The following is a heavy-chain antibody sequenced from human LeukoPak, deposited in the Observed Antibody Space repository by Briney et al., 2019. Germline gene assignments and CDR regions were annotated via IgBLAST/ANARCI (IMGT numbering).Heavy chain of an antibody. CDR3: ARRVGIAAAGTEDY. D-gene: IGHD6-13*01. J-gene: IGHJ4*02. Sequence: PSETLSLTCTVSGGSISSSSYYWGWIRQPPGKGLEWIGSIYYSGSTYYNPSLKSRVTISVDTYKNQFSLKLSSVTAADTAVYYCARRVGIAAAGTEDYWGQGTLVTVSS. CDR2: IYYSGST. V-gene: IGHV4-39*01. CDR1: GGSISSSSYY.